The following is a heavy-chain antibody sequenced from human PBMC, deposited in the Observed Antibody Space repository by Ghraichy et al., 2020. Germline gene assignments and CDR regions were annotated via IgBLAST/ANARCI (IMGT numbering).Heavy chain of an antibody. CDR2: IKSKTDGGTT. J-gene: IGHJ6*02. V-gene: IGHV3-15*01. CDR3: TTIWGPYYYYYGMDV. Sequence: GESLNISCAASGFTFSNAWMSWVRQAPGKGLGWVGRIKSKTDGGTTDYAAPVKGRFTISRDDSKNTLYLQMNSLKTEDTAVYYCTTIWGPYYYYYGMDVWGQGTTVTVSS. CDR1: GFTFSNAW. D-gene: IGHD3-16*01.